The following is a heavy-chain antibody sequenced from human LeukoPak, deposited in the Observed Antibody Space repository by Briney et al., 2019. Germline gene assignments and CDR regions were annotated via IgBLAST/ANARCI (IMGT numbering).Heavy chain of an antibody. Sequence: GGSLRLSCAASGFTFSSYSMNWVRQAPGKGLEWVSSISSNSSYIYYADSVKGRFTISRDNAKNSLYLQMHSLRAEDTAVYYCASTLWFGETSGHYWGQGTLVTVSS. D-gene: IGHD3-10*01. CDR1: GFTFSSYS. CDR2: ISSNSSYI. V-gene: IGHV3-21*01. CDR3: ASTLWFGETSGHY. J-gene: IGHJ4*02.